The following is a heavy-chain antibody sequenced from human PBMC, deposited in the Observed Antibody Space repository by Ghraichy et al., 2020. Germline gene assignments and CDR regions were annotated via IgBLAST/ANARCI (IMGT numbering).Heavy chain of an antibody. CDR3: ARGGAGTRDAFDI. D-gene: IGHD6-19*01. CDR1: GDSISTYY. V-gene: IGHV4-59*08. Sequence: SETLSLTCTVSGDSISTYYWNWIRQPPGKGLEWIGYIYYSGRSDNNPSLKGRVTISVETSKNKFSLKLSSVTAANTAVYYCARGGAGTRDAFDIWCRGTMFTVS. J-gene: IGHJ3*02. CDR2: IYYSGRS.